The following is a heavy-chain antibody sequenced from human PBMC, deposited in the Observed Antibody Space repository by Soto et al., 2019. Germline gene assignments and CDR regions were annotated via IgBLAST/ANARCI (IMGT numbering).Heavy chain of an antibody. CDR1: GFTFASCG. CDR3: AAEGAKTTCNFDF. V-gene: IGHV3-23*01. Sequence: GGSLRLSCLASGFTFASCGMNWVRQAPGKGLEWVAGISQTGANTYYADSVRGRFIISRDNSRNTVSLEMNSLRGEDSALYYCAAEGAKTTCNFDFWGQGTKVTVSS. CDR2: ISQTGANT. D-gene: IGHD1-26*01. J-gene: IGHJ4*02.